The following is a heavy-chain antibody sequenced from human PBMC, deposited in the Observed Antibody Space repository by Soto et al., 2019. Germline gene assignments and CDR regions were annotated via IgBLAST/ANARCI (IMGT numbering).Heavy chain of an antibody. D-gene: IGHD3-3*01. CDR2: IYWDDDK. CDR3: AHRVLRTVFGLVTTTAIYFDF. V-gene: IGHV2-5*02. Sequence: QITLNESGPTQVNPRQTLTLTCTFSGFSPTTSGVGVGWIRQSPGKAPEWLALIYWDDDKRYSPSPKSRLIISKDTSKVQLVLTRADGDRADTATYYCAHRVLRTVFGLVTTTAIYFDFWGQGTPVAVSS. CDR1: GFSPTTSGVG. J-gene: IGHJ4*02.